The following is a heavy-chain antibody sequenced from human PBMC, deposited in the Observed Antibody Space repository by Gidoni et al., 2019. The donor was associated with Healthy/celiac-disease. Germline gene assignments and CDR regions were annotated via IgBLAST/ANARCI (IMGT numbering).Heavy chain of an antibody. V-gene: IGHV3-30*18. Sequence: QVQLVESGGGVVQPGRSLRLSCAASGFTFSSYGTHWVRQAPGKGLEWVAVISYDGSNKYYADSVKGRFTISRDNSKNTLYLQMNSLRAEDTAVYYCAKVPAYYYDSSGYYDAFDIWGQGTMVTVSS. CDR3: AKVPAYYYDSSGYYDAFDI. CDR2: ISYDGSNK. CDR1: GFTFSSYG. D-gene: IGHD3-22*01. J-gene: IGHJ3*02.